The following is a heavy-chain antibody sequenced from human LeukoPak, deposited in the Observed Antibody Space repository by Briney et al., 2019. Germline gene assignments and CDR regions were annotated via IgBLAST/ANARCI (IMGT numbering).Heavy chain of an antibody. CDR1: GGSISSYY. V-gene: IGHV4-4*09. D-gene: IGHD1-26*01. J-gene: IGHJ3*02. CDR2: IYTSGST. Sequence: SETLSLTCTVSGGSISSYYWSWIRQPPGKGLEWIGYIYTSGSTNYNPSLKSRVAISVDTSKNQFSLKLSSVTAADTAVYYCASQRYSGSPFRLAFDIWGQGTMVTVSS. CDR3: ASQRYSGSPFRLAFDI.